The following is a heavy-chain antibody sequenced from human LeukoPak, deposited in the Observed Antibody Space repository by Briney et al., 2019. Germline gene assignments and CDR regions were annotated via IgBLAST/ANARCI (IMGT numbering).Heavy chain of an antibody. CDR3: ARVLVRGVMDNYGMDV. CDR2: ISSSSSYI. J-gene: IGHJ6*04. CDR1: GFTFSDYY. V-gene: IGHV3-11*06. D-gene: IGHD3-10*01. Sequence: PGGSLRLSCAASGFTFSDYYMSWIRQAPGKGLEWVSSISSSSSYIYYADSVKGRFTISRDNAKNSLYLQMNSLRAEDTAVYYCARVLVRGVMDNYGMDVWGKGTTVTVSS.